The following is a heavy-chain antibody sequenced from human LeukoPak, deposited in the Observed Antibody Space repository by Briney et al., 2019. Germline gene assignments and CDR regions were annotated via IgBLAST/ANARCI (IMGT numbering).Heavy chain of an antibody. V-gene: IGHV3-23*01. CDR3: AKGYGGSYTIDY. D-gene: IGHD1-26*01. CDR2: INNNAAKT. CDR1: GLTFSSHA. Sequence: GGSLRLSCAASGLTFSSHAMSWVRQAPGKGLEWVSTINNNAAKTHYADSVEGRFTISRDNSKNTLFLLMNSLRVEDTAIYFCAKGYGGSYTIDYWGQETLVTVSS. J-gene: IGHJ4*02.